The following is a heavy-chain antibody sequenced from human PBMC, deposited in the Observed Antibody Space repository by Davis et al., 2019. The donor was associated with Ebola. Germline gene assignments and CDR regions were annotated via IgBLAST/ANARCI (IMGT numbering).Heavy chain of an antibody. CDR3: ARVTQLRALVVTARGAFDI. D-gene: IGHD2-21*02. CDR2: IIPIFGTA. Sequence: SVKVSCKASGGTFSSYAISWVRQAPGQGLEWMGGIIPIFGTANYAQKFQGRVTITADESTSTAYMELSSLRSEDTAVYYCARVTQLRALVVTARGAFDIWGQGTMVTVSS. V-gene: IGHV1-69*13. CDR1: GGTFSSYA. J-gene: IGHJ3*02.